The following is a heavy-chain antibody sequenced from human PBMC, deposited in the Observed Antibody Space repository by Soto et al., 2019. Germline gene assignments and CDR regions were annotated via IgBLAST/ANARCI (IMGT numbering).Heavy chain of an antibody. Sequence: SETLSLTCTVSGGSISSYYWSWIRQPPGKGLEWIGYIYYSGSTNYNPSLKSRVTISVDTSKNQFSLKLSSVTAADTAVYYCARASTPYYDYYFDYWGQGTLVTVSS. CDR1: GGSISSYY. D-gene: IGHD3-3*01. J-gene: IGHJ4*02. CDR3: ARASTPYYDYYFDY. CDR2: IYYSGST. V-gene: IGHV4-59*01.